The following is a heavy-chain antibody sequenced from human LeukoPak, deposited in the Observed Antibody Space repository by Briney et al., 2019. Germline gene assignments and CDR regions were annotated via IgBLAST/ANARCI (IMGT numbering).Heavy chain of an antibody. CDR3: ARDRDSSSWYYFDY. CDR1: GYTFTGYY. J-gene: IGHJ4*02. CDR2: INPNSGGT. V-gene: IGHV1-2*02. D-gene: IGHD6-13*01. Sequence: ASVKVSCKASGYTFTGYYMHWVRQAPGQGLEWMGWINPNSGGTNYAQEFQGRVTMTRDTSISTAYMELSRLRSDDTAVYYCARDRDSSSWYYFDYWGQGTLVTVSS.